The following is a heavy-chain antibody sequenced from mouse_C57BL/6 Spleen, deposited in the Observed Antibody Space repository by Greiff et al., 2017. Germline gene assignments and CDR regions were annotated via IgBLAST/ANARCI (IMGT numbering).Heavy chain of an antibody. V-gene: IGHV5-4*01. CDR1: GFTFSSYA. CDR3: ARGGGKGYFDV. J-gene: IGHJ1*03. D-gene: IGHD1-1*02. Sequence: EVQRVESGGGLVKPGGSLKLSCAASGFTFSSYAMSWVRQTPEKRLEWVATISDGGSYTYYPDNVKGRFTISRDNAKNNLYLQMSHLKSEDTAMYYCARGGGKGYFDVWGTGTTVTVSS. CDR2: ISDGGSYT.